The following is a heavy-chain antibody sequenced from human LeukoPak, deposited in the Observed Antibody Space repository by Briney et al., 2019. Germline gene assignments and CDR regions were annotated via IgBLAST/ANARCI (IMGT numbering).Heavy chain of an antibody. CDR3: AKGLTLLPFDC. CDR1: VFTFSSYG. CDR2: IRYDGSHA. Sequence: GGSLRLSCAASVFTFSSYGMHWVRRAAGKGLEWVTFIRYDGSHAYYADSVRGLFTISRDNSMDTLYLQRNSLRPEDTSLYYCAKGLTLLPFDCFGQGALVTASS. V-gene: IGHV3-30*02. J-gene: IGHJ4*02. D-gene: IGHD1-14*01.